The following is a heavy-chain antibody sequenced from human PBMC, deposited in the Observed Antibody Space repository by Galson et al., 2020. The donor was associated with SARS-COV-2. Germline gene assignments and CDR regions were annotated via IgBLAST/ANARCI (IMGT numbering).Heavy chain of an antibody. CDR3: ARDLGLYYDSSGYYYPQNYYYYGMDV. CDR1: GFTFSSYG. Sequence: GGSLRLSCPASGFTFSSYGMHWVRQAPGKGLEWVAVIWYDGSNKYYADSVKGRFTISRANSKNTLYLQMNSLRAEDTAVYYCARDLGLYYDSSGYYYPQNYYYYGMDVWGQGTTVTVSS. D-gene: IGHD3-22*01. CDR2: IWYDGSNK. V-gene: IGHV3-33*01. J-gene: IGHJ6*02.